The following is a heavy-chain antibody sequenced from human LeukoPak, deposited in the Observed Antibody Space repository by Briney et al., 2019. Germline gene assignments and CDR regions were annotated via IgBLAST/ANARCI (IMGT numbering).Heavy chain of an antibody. CDR1: GFTFSSYG. J-gene: IGHJ4*02. Sequence: GGSLRLSCAASGFTFSSYGMHWVRQAPGKGLEWVSYISSSGSTIYYADSVKGRFTISRDNAKNSLYLQMNSLRAEDTAVYYCARDPTQTVAGYFDHWGQGTLVTVSS. D-gene: IGHD6-19*01. CDR2: ISSSGSTI. V-gene: IGHV3-48*04. CDR3: ARDPTQTVAGYFDH.